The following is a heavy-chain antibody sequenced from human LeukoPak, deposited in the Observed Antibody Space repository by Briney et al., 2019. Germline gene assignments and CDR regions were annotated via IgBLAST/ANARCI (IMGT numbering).Heavy chain of an antibody. CDR2: IYYSGST. CDR1: GGSISSYY. J-gene: IGHJ5*02. V-gene: IGHV4-59*08. CDR3: ARLNYDILTGCPWFDP. Sequence: SETLSLTCTVSGGSISSYYWSWIRQPPGKGLEWIGYIYYSGSTNYNPSLKSRVTISVDTSKNQFSLKLSSVTAADTAVYYCARLNYDILTGCPWFDPWGQGTLVTVSS. D-gene: IGHD3-9*01.